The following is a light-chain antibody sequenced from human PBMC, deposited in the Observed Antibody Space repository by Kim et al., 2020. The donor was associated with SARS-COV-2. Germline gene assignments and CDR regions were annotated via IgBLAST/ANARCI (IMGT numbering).Light chain of an antibody. CDR3: QAWDSSTWV. CDR1: KLGNKY. CDR2: QDN. V-gene: IGLV3-1*01. J-gene: IGLJ3*02. Sequence: SYELTQPPSVSVSPGQTASITCSGDKLGNKYACWYQQKPGLSPVLVIYQDNKRPSGIPERFSGSNSGNTATLTISGTQAMDEADYYCQAWDSSTWVFGGGTKVTVL.